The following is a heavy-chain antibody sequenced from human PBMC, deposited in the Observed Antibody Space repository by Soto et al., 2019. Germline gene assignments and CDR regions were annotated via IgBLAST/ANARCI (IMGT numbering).Heavy chain of an antibody. Sequence: ASVKVSCKASGGTFSSYTISWVRQAPGQGLEWMGRIIPILGIANYAQKFQGRVTITADKSTSTAYMELSSLRSEDTAVYYCARVPSSEAFDYWGQGTLVTVSS. CDR1: GGTFSSYT. J-gene: IGHJ4*02. V-gene: IGHV1-69*02. CDR3: ARVPSSEAFDY. CDR2: IIPILGIA.